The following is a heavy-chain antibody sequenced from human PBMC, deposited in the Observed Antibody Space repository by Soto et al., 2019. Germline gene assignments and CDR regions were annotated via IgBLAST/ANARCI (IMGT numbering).Heavy chain of an antibody. CDR3: TIGSWSGEVFDI. D-gene: IGHD2-21*01. J-gene: IGHJ3*02. CDR2: IIPMLGVR. Sequence: QVQLVQSGAEVKKPGSSVKVSCTDSGGTFSTYSMFWVRQVPGHGLEWMGRIIPMLGVRNYAQRFQDRVTSTADKSTATVHRELSSLRSEDTALYYCTIGSWSGEVFDIWGQGTMVTVSS. CDR1: GGTFSTYS. V-gene: IGHV1-69*02.